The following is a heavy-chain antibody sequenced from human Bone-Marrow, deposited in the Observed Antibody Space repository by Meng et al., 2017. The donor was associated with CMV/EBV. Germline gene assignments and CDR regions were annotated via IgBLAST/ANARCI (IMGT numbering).Heavy chain of an antibody. V-gene: IGHV1-2*02. CDR1: GYTFTDYY. D-gene: IGHD3-10*01. J-gene: IGHJ4*02. CDR3: ARGGYGSGSYYNY. CDR2: INPNSGGT. Sequence: QVQLVQSGAEVKKPGASVKVSCKASGYTFTDYYMHWVRQAPGQGLEWMGWINPNSGGTKYAQKFQGRVTMTRDTSISTAYMELSRLRSDDTAVYYCARGGYGSGSYYNYWGQGTLVTVSS.